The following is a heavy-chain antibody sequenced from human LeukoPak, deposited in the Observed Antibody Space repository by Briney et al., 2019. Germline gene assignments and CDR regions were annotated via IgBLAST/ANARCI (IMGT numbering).Heavy chain of an antibody. CDR3: AGPRDYYNSSGVYFDY. Sequence: GGSLRLSCAASGFTFSSYGMHWVRQAPGKGLEWVAVISYDGSHKYYADSVKGRFTISRDNSKNTLYLQMNSLRAEDTAVYYCAGPRDYYNSSGVYFDYWGQGTLVTVSS. D-gene: IGHD3-22*01. CDR1: GFTFSSYG. V-gene: IGHV3-30*03. CDR2: ISYDGSHK. J-gene: IGHJ4*02.